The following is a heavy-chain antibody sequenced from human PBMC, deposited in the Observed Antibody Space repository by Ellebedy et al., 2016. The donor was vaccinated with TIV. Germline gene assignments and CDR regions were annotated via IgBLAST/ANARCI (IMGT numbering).Heavy chain of an antibody. CDR2: MNPNSGNT. CDR3: ARGERNCSDARCYKY. J-gene: IGHJ4*02. D-gene: IGHD2-2*02. Sequence: ASVKVSCXASGYTFTSYDINWVRQATGQGLEWMGWMNPNSGNTGFARKFQGRVIMTRDASISTAYMELTSLTSDDPAVYYCARGERNCSDARCYKYWGQGTLVPVS. CDR1: GYTFTSYD. V-gene: IGHV1-8*01.